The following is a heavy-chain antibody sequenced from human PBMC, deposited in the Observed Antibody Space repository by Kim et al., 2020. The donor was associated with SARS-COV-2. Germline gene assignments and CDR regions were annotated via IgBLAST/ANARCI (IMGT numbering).Heavy chain of an antibody. CDR2: MSLYNGNT. J-gene: IGHJ3*02. D-gene: IGHD2-21*01. CDR1: GYTFSNYG. V-gene: IGHV1-18*01. Sequence: ASVKVSCKTSGYTFSNYGISWLRQAPGQGLEWLGWMSLYNGNTKHAQKLQGRVTMTTDTSTSTAYMELRSLTSADTAVYFCAREKDIGGFYSRAVEIWG. CDR3: AREKDIGGFYSRAVEI.